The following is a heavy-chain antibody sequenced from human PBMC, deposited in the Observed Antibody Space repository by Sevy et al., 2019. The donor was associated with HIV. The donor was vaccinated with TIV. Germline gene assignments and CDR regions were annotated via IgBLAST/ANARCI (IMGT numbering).Heavy chain of an antibody. V-gene: IGHV3-21*04. CDR3: ARDHVKDGKGGDYYYHAMDV. D-gene: IGHD3-16*01. J-gene: IGHJ6*02. Sequence: GGSLRLSCAASGFTFSSYSMNWVRQAPGKGLEWVSFISGLSNYIYYADSVKGRFTISRDNAKNSLYRQMSSLGADDTAVYYCARDHVKDGKGGDYYYHAMDVWGRGTTVTVSS. CDR2: ISGLSNYI. CDR1: GFTFSSYS.